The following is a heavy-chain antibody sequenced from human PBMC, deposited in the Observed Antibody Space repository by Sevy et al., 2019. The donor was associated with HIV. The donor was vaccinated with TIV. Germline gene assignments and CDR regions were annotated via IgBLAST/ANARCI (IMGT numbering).Heavy chain of an antibody. D-gene: IGHD4-17*01. Sequence: GGSLRLSCAASGFTFSSYEMNWVRQAPGKGLEWVSYISSNGSTIYYADSVKGRFTISRDNAKNSLYLQMNSLRAEDTAVYYCARESYGGNLDYWGQGTLVTVSS. CDR3: ARESYGGNLDY. CDR2: ISSNGSTI. V-gene: IGHV3-48*03. J-gene: IGHJ4*02. CDR1: GFTFSSYE.